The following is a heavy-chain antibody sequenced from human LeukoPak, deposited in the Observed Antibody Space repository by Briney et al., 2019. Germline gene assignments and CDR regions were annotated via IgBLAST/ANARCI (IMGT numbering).Heavy chain of an antibody. J-gene: IGHJ4*02. D-gene: IGHD5-18*01. CDR1: GGSISNYY. CDR2: IYTSGST. Sequence: SETLSLTCTVSGGSISNYYWSWIRQPAGKGLKWIGRIYTSGSTNYNPSLKSRVTMSVDTSKNQFSLKLSSVTAADTAVYYCARVGYSYGTHYFDYWGQGTLVTVSS. CDR3: ARVGYSYGTHYFDY. V-gene: IGHV4-4*07.